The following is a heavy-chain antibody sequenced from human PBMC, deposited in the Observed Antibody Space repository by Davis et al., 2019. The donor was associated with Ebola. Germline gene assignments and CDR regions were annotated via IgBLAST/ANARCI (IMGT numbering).Heavy chain of an antibody. CDR1: GYTFTGYY. V-gene: IGHV1-2*04. CDR3: ARESGSYYPYYFDY. J-gene: IGHJ4*02. CDR2: INPNSGGT. Sequence: ASVKVSCKASGYTFTGYYMHWVRQAPGQGLEWMGWINPNSGGTNYAQKFQGWVTMTRDTSISTAYMELSRLRSDDTAVYYCARESGSYYPYYFDYWGQGTLVTVSS. D-gene: IGHD1-26*01.